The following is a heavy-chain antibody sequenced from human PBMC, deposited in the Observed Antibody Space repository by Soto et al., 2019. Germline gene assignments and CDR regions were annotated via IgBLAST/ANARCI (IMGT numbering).Heavy chain of an antibody. CDR3: ARDLEGADVFDL. J-gene: IGHJ3*01. D-gene: IGHD3-16*01. Sequence: GGSLRLSCAASGFTFNNYNMNWVRQAPGKGLEWVSSIAARGSGYRYYAESVKGRFTITRDVAKNSLYLQMNNLRADDTALYYCARDLEGADVFDLWGQGTMVTVSS. V-gene: IGHV3-21*01. CDR2: IAARGSGYR. CDR1: GFTFNNYN.